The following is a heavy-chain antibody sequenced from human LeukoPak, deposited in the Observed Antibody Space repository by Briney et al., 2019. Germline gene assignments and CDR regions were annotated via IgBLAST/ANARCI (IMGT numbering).Heavy chain of an antibody. CDR3: STGRQQLVFDY. J-gene: IGHJ4*02. V-gene: IGHV3-15*01. CDR1: GFTFSNAW. D-gene: IGHD6-13*01. Sequence: GGSLRLSCAASGFTFSNAWMSWVRQAPGKGLEWVGHIKSKTDGGTTDYAAPVKGRFTISRDDSKNTLYLQMNSLKTEDTAVYYCSTGRQQLVFDYWGQGILVTVSS. CDR2: IKSKTDGGTT.